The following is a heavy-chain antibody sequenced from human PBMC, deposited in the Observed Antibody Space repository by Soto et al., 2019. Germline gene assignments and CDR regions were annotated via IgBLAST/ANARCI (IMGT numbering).Heavy chain of an antibody. CDR2: INPNSGGT. V-gene: IGHV1-2*04. J-gene: IGHJ4*02. Sequence: GASVKVSCKASGYTFTGYYMHWVRQAPGQGLEWMGWINPNSGGTNYAQKFQGWVTMPRDTSISAAYMELSRLRSDDTAVYYCARATDIWGSYRYNYFGYWGQGTLVTVSS. CDR3: ARATDIWGSYRYNYFGY. CDR1: GYTFTGYY. D-gene: IGHD3-16*02.